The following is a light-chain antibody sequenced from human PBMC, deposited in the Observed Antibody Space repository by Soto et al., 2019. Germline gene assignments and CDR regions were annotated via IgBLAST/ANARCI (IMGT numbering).Light chain of an antibody. J-gene: IGKJ4*01. CDR3: LQRSNWPLT. V-gene: IGKV3-11*01. Sequence: EIVLTQSPATLSLSPGESATLSCRASQSVRNSLAWYQQKRGQAPRLLIDDASSRATGIPARFSGSGSGTDFTLTISSLEPEDFAVYYCLQRSNWPLTFGGGTRVETK. CDR1: QSVRNS. CDR2: DAS.